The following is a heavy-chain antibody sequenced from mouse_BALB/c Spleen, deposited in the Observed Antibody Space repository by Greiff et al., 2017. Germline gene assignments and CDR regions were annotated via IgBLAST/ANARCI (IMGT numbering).Heavy chain of an antibody. V-gene: IGHV2-6-2*01. J-gene: IGHJ4*01. CDR2: IWSDGST. CDR1: GFSLTSYG. CDR3: ARQADPLYYYAMDY. D-gene: IGHD6-1*01. Sequence: QVQLQQSGPDLVAPSQSLSITCTVSGFSLTSYGVHWVRQPPGKGLEWLVVIWSDGSTTYNSALKSRLSISKDNSKSQVFLKMNSLQTDDTAMYYCARQADPLYYYAMDYWGQGTSVTVSS.